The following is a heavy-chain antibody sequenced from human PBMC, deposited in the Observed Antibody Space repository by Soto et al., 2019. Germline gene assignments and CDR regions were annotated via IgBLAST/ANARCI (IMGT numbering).Heavy chain of an antibody. V-gene: IGHV3-23*01. CDR1: GFTFSSYA. CDR2: INANGGRT. CDR3: AKGYTVAAQPFIWGY. Sequence: EVQLLESGGGLVQPGGSLRLSCAASGFTFSSYAMSWVRQAPGKGLDWVSIINANGGRTYYADSVKGRFTISRDNSKNTLYLQMNSLRAEDTAIYYCAKGYTVAAQPFIWGYWGQGTLVTVSS. J-gene: IGHJ4*02. D-gene: IGHD6-19*01.